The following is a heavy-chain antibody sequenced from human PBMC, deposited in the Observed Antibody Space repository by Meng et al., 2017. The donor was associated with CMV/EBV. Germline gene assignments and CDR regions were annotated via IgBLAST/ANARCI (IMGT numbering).Heavy chain of an antibody. CDR2: ISSNGGST. CDR1: GFTFSSYA. Sequence: GGSLRLSCAASGFTFSSYAMHWVRQAPGKGLEYVSAISSNGGSTYYADSVKGRFTISRDNSKNTLYLQMGSLRAEDMAVYYCARGPGGFGAYYGMDAWGQGTTVTVSS. V-gene: IGHV3-64*02. D-gene: IGHD3-16*01. CDR3: ARGPGGFGAYYGMDA. J-gene: IGHJ6*02.